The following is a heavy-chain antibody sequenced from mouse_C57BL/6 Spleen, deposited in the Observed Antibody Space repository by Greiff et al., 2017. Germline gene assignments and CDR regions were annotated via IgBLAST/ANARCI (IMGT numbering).Heavy chain of an antibody. D-gene: IGHD3-2*02. Sequence: VQLQQSGAELVRPGTSVKVSCKASGYAFTNYLIEWVKQRPGQGLEWIGVINPGSGGTNYNEKFKGKATLTADKSSSTAYMQLSSLTSEDSAVYVWARGSGYVNYFDYWGQGTTLTVSS. V-gene: IGHV1-54*01. J-gene: IGHJ2*01. CDR2: INPGSGGT. CDR3: ARGSGYVNYFDY. CDR1: GYAFTNYL.